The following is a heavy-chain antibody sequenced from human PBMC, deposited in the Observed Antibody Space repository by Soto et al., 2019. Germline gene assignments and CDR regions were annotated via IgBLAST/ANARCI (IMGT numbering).Heavy chain of an antibody. V-gene: IGHV3-30*18. CDR1: GFTFSSYG. Sequence: GGSLRLSCAASGFTFSSYGMHWVRQAPGKGLEWVAVISYDGSNEYYADSVKGRFTISRDNSKNTLYLQMNSLRDEDTAVYYCAKDRGYNYFDYWGQGSLVTVSS. J-gene: IGHJ4*02. D-gene: IGHD6-13*01. CDR2: ISYDGSNE. CDR3: AKDRGYNYFDY.